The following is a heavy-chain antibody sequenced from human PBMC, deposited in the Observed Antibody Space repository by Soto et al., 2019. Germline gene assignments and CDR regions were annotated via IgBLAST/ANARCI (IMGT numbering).Heavy chain of an antibody. CDR3: ARDRHSTICGSDYYYGMDV. D-gene: IGHD3-3*01. J-gene: IGHJ6*02. CDR2: ISYDGSNK. V-gene: IGHV3-30-3*01. Sequence: GGSLRLSCAASGFTFSSYAMHWVRQAPGKGLEWVAAISYDGSNKYYADSVKGRFTISRDNSKNTLYLQMNSLRAEDTAVYYCARDRHSTICGSDYYYGMDVWGQGTTVTVSS. CDR1: GFTFSSYA.